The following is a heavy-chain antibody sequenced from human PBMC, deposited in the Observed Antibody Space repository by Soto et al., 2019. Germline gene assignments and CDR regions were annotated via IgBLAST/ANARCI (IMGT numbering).Heavy chain of an antibody. CDR1: GASMNNYY. Sequence: PAETLSLTCSVSGASMNNYYGSWVRQPPGRGLEWIGYMYSSGSSNYNSSLKSRVTISVDKSKNQFSLKLSSVTAADTAVYYCARHATTGLVWGQGTLVTVPS. CDR3: ARHATTGLV. D-gene: IGHD1-26*01. J-gene: IGHJ4*02. V-gene: IGHV4-59*01. CDR2: MYSSGSS.